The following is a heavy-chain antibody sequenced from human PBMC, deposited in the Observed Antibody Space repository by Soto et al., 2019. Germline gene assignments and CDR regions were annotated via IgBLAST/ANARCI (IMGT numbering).Heavy chain of an antibody. D-gene: IGHD3-10*01. CDR2: IYYSGST. CDR3: ARARAGRLLWFGELFDY. Sequence: QVQLQESGPGLVKPSQTLSLTCTVSGGSISSGGYYWSWIRQHPGKGLEWIGYIYYSGSTYYNPSLKSRVTISVDTSKNQFSLKLSSVTAEDTAVYYCARARAGRLLWFGELFDYWGQGTLVTVSS. CDR1: GGSISSGGYY. J-gene: IGHJ4*02. V-gene: IGHV4-31*03.